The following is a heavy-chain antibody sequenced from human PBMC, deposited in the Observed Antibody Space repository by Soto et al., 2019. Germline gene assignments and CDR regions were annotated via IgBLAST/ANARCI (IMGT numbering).Heavy chain of an antibody. J-gene: IGHJ4*02. CDR3: ARTLGYCSSTCCYILDY. V-gene: IGHV4-30-4*01. Sequence: SETLSLTCTVSGGSISSGDYYWSWIRQPPGKGLEWTGYIYYSGSTYYNPSLKSRVTISVDTSKNQFSLKLSSVTAADTAVYYCARTLGYCSSTCCYILDYWGQGTLVTVSS. CDR1: GGSISSGDYY. CDR2: IYYSGST. D-gene: IGHD2-2*02.